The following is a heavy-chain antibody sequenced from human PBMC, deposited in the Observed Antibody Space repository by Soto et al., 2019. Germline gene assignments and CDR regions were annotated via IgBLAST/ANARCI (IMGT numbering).Heavy chain of an antibody. CDR3: ARVWERTVTTRNSFYGIEV. D-gene: IGHD4-17*01. V-gene: IGHV3-23*01. CDR2: ITVSVDIT. Sequence: WGSLRLSCAASGFTFYSYAMTWVRQAPGKALEWVSTITVSVDITYYADSVRGRFSISRDNYKNTVSLQMNSLRAENTAVYFCARVWERTVTTRNSFYGIEVWGRGTTVTGSS. J-gene: IGHJ6*02. CDR1: GFTFYSYA.